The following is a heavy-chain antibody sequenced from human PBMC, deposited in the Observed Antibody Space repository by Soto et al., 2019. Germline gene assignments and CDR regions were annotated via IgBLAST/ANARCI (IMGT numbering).Heavy chain of an antibody. V-gene: IGHV4-59*01. CDR3: ARDLEHYYDSSGYYPPPHAFDI. Sequence: SETLSLTCTVSGGSISSYYWSWIRQPPGKGLEWIGYIYYSGSTNYNPSLKSRVTISVDTSKNQFSLKLSSVTAADTAVYYCARDLEHYYDSSGYYPPPHAFDIWGQGTMVTVSS. D-gene: IGHD3-22*01. CDR1: GGSISSYY. J-gene: IGHJ3*02. CDR2: IYYSGST.